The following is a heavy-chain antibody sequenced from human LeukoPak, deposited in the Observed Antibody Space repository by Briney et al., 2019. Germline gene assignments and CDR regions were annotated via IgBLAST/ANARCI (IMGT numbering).Heavy chain of an antibody. CDR2: IYSSGST. D-gene: IGHD1-26*01. CDR3: ASSIVGAPSFDY. J-gene: IGHJ4*02. Sequence: SETLSLTCTVSGGSINSFYWTWIRQPAGEGLEWIGRIYSSGSTNFNPSLKSRVTMSIDTSKNQFSLRLSSVTAADTAVYYCASSIVGAPSFDYWGQGTLVTVSS. CDR1: GGSINSFY. V-gene: IGHV4-4*07.